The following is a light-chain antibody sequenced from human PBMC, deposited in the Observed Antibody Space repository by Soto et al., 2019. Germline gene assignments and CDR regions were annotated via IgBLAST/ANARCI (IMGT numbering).Light chain of an antibody. Sequence: QLVLTQPPSVSGAPGQRVTISCTGSSSNIGAGYDVHWYQQLPGTAPKLLIFGNTNRPSGVPDRFSGSKSGTSASLAITGLQAEDEADYYCHSYDRTLSGSVFGGGTKLTVL. J-gene: IGLJ3*02. CDR3: HSYDRTLSGSV. V-gene: IGLV1-40*01. CDR2: GNT. CDR1: SSNIGAGYD.